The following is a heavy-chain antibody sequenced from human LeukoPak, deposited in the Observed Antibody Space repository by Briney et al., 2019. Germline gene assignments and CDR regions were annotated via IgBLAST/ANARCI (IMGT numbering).Heavy chain of an antibody. Sequence: SETLSLTCTDSGGSISSGDYYWSWIRQPPGKGLEWIGYIYYSGSTYYNPSLKSRVTISVDTSKNQFSLKLSSVTAADTAVYYCARFLRLGYDAFDIWGQGTMVTVSS. V-gene: IGHV4-30-4*01. D-gene: IGHD6-19*01. CDR3: ARFLRLGYDAFDI. CDR2: IYYSGST. J-gene: IGHJ3*02. CDR1: GGSISSGDYY.